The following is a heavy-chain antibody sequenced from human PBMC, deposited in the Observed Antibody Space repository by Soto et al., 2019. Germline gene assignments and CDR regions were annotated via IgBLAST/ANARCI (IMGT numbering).Heavy chain of an antibody. V-gene: IGHV1-69*12. Sequence: QVQLLQSGAEVKKPGSSVQVSCKASGGTFSIYAISWVRQAPGQGLEWMGGIIPIFGTANYAQKFQGRVTITADESTSTAYMELSSLRSEAMAVYYCATPGSTLDYYYGMDVWGKGTTVTVSS. CDR3: ATPGSTLDYYYGMDV. D-gene: IGHD2-15*01. CDR2: IIPIFGTA. CDR1: GGTFSIYA. J-gene: IGHJ6*04.